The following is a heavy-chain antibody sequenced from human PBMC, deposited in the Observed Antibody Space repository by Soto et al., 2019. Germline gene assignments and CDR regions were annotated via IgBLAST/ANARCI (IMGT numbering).Heavy chain of an antibody. V-gene: IGHV1-2*02. D-gene: IGHD6-13*01. CDR1: GYTFTGYY. Sequence: ASVKVSCKASGYTFTGYYMHWVRQAPGQGLEWMGWINPNSGGTNYAQKFQGGVTMTRDTSISTAYMELSRLRSDDTAVYYCARVFLLRQQLVNFDYWGQGTLVTVSS. CDR2: INPNSGGT. J-gene: IGHJ4*02. CDR3: ARVFLLRQQLVNFDY.